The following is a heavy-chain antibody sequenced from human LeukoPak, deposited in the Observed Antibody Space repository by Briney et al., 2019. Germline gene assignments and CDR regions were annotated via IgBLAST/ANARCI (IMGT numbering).Heavy chain of an antibody. CDR2: IIGSGGST. CDR1: GFTFSSHA. CDR3: AKVSDTAIVGPYLYFDY. Sequence: GGSLSLSCAASGFTFSSHAMSWVRQAPGEGLECLSAIIGSGGSTYYAESVKGRFTISRDNSKNTLCLQMNSLRDEDTAVYYCAKVSDTAIVGPYLYFDYWGQGTLVTVSS. V-gene: IGHV3-23*01. J-gene: IGHJ4*02. D-gene: IGHD5-18*01.